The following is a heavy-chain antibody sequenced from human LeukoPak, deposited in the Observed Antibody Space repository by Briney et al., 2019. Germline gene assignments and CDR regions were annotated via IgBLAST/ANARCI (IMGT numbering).Heavy chain of an antibody. V-gene: IGHV3-9*01. J-gene: IGHJ4*02. CDR1: GFTFDDYA. D-gene: IGHD3-22*01. CDR2: ISWNSGSI. CDR3: AKDIEYYDSSGLFDY. Sequence: GGSLRLSCAASGFTFDDYAMHWVRQAPGKGLEWVSGISWNSGSIGYADSVKGRFTISRDNAKNSLYLQMNSLRAEDTALYYCAKDIEYYDSSGLFDYWGQGTLVTVSS.